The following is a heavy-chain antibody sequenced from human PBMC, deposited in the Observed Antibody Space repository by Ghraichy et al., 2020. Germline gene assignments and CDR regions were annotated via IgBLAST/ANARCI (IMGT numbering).Heavy chain of an antibody. CDR3: ARGRSRWVDWLPPAGWFDP. J-gene: IGHJ5*02. V-gene: IGHV4-34*01. Sequence: SETLSLTCAVYGGSFSGYYWSWIRQPPGQGLEWIGEINHSGSTNYNPSLKSRVTISVDTSKNQFSLKLSSVTAADTAVYYCARGRSRWVDWLPPAGWFDPWGQGTLVTVSS. D-gene: IGHD3-9*01. CDR2: INHSGST. CDR1: GGSFSGYY.